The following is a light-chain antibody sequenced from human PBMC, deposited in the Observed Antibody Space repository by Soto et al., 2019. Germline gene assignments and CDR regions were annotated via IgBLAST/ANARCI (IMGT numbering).Light chain of an antibody. CDR2: KIS. V-gene: IGKV2-30*01. J-gene: IGKJ1*01. CDR3: MKGTRWPGT. Sequence: VMTQSPCSLSVTLGQPASISCTSNESLVYSDGNTYLNWFHQRPGQSPRRLIYKISNRDSGVPERFSGSGSVTKFTLKISRVEAEDVGIYYCMKGTRWPGTXGQGTKVDIK. CDR1: ESLVYSDGNTY.